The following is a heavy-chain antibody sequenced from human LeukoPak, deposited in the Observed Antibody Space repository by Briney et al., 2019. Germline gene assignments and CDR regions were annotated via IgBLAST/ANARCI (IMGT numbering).Heavy chain of an antibody. J-gene: IGHJ2*01. CDR3: ARASNSYGPWYFDL. CDR2: INPNSGGT. CDR1: GYTFTGYY. D-gene: IGHD3-16*01. V-gene: IGHV1-2*02. Sequence: ASVKVSCKPSGYTFTGYYMHLVRQAPGQGLEWMGWINPNSGGTNYAQKFQGRVTMTRDTSISTAYMELSRLRSDDTAVYYCARASNSYGPWYFDLSGRGTLVTVSS.